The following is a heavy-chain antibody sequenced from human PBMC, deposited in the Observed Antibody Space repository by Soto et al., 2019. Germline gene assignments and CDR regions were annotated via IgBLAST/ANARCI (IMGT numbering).Heavy chain of an antibody. CDR1: GFTFSTYG. V-gene: IGHV3-30*03. CDR3: ARGNDYDSATFDY. J-gene: IGHJ4*02. CDR2: ISYDGRNE. D-gene: IGHD2-15*01. Sequence: GGFLRLSCAASGFTFSTYGIHWVRQAPGKGLEWVAVISYDGRNENYVDSVKGRFTISRDNSKNTLYLQINSLRIDDTAVFYCARGNDYDSATFDYWGQGAQVTVSS.